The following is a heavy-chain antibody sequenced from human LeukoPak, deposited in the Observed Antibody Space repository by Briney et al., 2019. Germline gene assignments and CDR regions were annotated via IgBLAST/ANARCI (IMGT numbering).Heavy chain of an antibody. CDR1: GDSVSSNSAA. CDR2: TYYRSKWYN. J-gene: IGHJ4*02. CDR3: ARDEYIEIGYFDY. V-gene: IGHV6-1*01. D-gene: IGHD2/OR15-2a*01. Sequence: SKTLSLICAISGDSVSSNSAAWNWIRQSPSRGLEWLGRTYYRSKWYNDYAVFVKSRITINQDTSKNQFSLQLNSVTPEDTAVYYCARDEYIEIGYFDYWGQGTLVTVSS.